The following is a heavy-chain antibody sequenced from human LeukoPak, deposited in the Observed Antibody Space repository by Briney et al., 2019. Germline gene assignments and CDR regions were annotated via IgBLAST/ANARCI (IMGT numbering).Heavy chain of an antibody. Sequence: PGGSLGLSCAASGFSFSSYAMSWVRQAPGKGLEWVSSISGSGDNTYYAESVKGRFTISRDNSKNTLFLQMNSLRAEDTAVFYCAKRSGYTTGWFFDFWGQGTLVTVSS. CDR1: GFSFSSYA. D-gene: IGHD6-19*01. CDR2: ISGSGDNT. CDR3: AKRSGYTTGWFFDF. V-gene: IGHV3-23*01. J-gene: IGHJ4*02.